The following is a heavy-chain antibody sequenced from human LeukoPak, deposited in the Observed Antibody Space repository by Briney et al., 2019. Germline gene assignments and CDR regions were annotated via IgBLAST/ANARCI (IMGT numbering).Heavy chain of an antibody. CDR2: IYYSGST. D-gene: IGHD5-24*01. V-gene: IGHV4-31*03. J-gene: IGHJ4*02. CDR3: ARAAVEMATIQHDY. CDR1: GGSISSGGYH. Sequence: PSETLSLTCTVSGGSISSGGYHWSWIRQHPGKGLEWIGYIYYSGSTYYNPSLKSRVTISVDTSKNQFSLKLSSVTAADTAVYYCARAAVEMATIQHDYWGQGTLVTVSS.